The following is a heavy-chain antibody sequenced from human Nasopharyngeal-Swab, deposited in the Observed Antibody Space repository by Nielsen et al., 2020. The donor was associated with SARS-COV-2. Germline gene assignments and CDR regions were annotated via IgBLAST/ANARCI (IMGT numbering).Heavy chain of an antibody. Sequence: GESLKISCAASGFNFSRYGVHWVRQAPGKGLDWVATLSSDARSEFYGDSVRGRFTIPRDNSKNTLYVQMNSLRPEDTAVYYCASDYYDSGGSGHWGQGTLVTVSS. V-gene: IGHV3-30*04. D-gene: IGHD3-22*01. CDR3: ASDYYDSGGSGH. J-gene: IGHJ4*02. CDR2: LSSDARSE. CDR1: GFNFSRYG.